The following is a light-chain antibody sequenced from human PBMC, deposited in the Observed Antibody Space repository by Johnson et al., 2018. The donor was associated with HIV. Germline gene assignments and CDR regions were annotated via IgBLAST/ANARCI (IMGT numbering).Light chain of an antibody. CDR2: ENN. CDR3: GKWDTSLGAQYV. CDR1: TSNIGDHS. J-gene: IGLJ1*01. Sequence: QSVLTQPPSVSAAPGRWVTVSCSGTTSNIGDHSVSWFQHLPGAAPKLLIYENNKRPSGIPDRFSDSQSGTSATLAIPGLQTGDEADYYYGKWDTSLGAQYVFGSGTKVTVL. V-gene: IGLV1-51*02.